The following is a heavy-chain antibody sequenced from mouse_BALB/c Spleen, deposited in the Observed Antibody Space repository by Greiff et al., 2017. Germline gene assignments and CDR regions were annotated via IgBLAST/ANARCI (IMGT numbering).Heavy chain of an antibody. CDR1: GFSLTSYG. V-gene: IGHV2-9*02. J-gene: IGHJ3*01. CDR2: IWAGGST. Sequence: QVQLKESGPGLVAPSQSLSITCAVSGFSLTSYGVHWVRQPPGKGLEWLGVIWAGGSTNYNSALMSRLSISKDNSKSQVFLKMNSLQTDDTAMYYCARGDGRGAWFAYWGQGTLVTVSA. D-gene: IGHD1-1*02. CDR3: ARGDGRGAWFAY.